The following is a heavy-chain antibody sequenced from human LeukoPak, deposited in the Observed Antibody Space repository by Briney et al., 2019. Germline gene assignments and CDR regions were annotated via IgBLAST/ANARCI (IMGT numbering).Heavy chain of an antibody. CDR1: GYTFTSYY. Sequence: GASVKVSCKASGYTFTSYYMHWVRQAPGQGLEWMGIINPSGGSTSYAQKFQGRVTMTRDMSTSTVYMDLSRLRSDDTAVYYCARGMGVLVPAATWFDPWGQGTLVTVSS. D-gene: IGHD2-2*01. J-gene: IGHJ5*02. CDR3: ARGMGVLVPAATWFDP. V-gene: IGHV1-46*01. CDR2: INPSGGST.